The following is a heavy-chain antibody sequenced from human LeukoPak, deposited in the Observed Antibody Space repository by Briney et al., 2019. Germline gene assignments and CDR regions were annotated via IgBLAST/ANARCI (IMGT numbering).Heavy chain of an antibody. J-gene: IGHJ6*03. Sequence: PLETLSLSCTVSGGSISSSSYYWGWIRQPPGKGLEWIGYIYYSGSTYYNPSLKSRVTISVDTSKNQFPLNLSSATAADTADYDRDRVVTVSQYYYIDDCGKERPVTVSS. CDR3: DRVVTVSQYYYIDD. D-gene: IGHD4-17*01. V-gene: IGHV4-30-4*08. CDR1: GGSISSSSYY. CDR2: IYYSGST.